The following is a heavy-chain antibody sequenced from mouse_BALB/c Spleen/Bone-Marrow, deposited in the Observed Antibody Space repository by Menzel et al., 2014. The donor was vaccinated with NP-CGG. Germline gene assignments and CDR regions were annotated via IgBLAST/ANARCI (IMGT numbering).Heavy chain of an antibody. D-gene: IGHD2-1*01. CDR3: ARGGNSWYFDV. V-gene: IGHV1-82*01. CDR2: IYPEDGDT. Sequence: QVQLQQSGPELVKPGASVKISCKASGYAFSSSWMNWVKQRPGQGLEWIGRIYPEDGDTNYNGKFKGKATLTADKSSSTAYMQLSSLTSVDSAVYFCARGGNSWYFDVWGAGTTVTVSS. J-gene: IGHJ1*01. CDR1: GYAFSSSW.